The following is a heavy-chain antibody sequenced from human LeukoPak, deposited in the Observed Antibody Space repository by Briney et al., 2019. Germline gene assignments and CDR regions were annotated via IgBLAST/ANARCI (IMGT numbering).Heavy chain of an antibody. J-gene: IGHJ4*02. CDR1: GGTFSSYT. D-gene: IGHD2-21*01. CDR3: ARDDARGGGYQYDILDY. Sequence: ASVKVSCKASGGTFSSYTISWVRQAPGQGLEWMGRIIPILGIANYAQKFQGRVTITADKSTSTAYMELSSLRSEDTAVYYCARDDARGGGYQYDILDYWGQGTLVTVSS. CDR2: IIPILGIA. V-gene: IGHV1-69*04.